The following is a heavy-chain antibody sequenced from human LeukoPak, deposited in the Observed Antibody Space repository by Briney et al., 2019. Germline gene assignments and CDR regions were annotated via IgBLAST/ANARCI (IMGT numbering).Heavy chain of an antibody. J-gene: IGHJ4*02. CDR3: AKDTPTTGYHLDS. CDR1: GITFSDYA. D-gene: IGHD1-1*01. CDR2: ISGSGVST. V-gene: IGHV3-23*01. Sequence: GGSLRLSCAASGITFSDYAMSWVRQAPEKGLEWVSAISGSGVSTSFSDYYLDSVKGRFTISRDNSENTLYLQINSLRVEDTAVYYCAKDTPTTGYHLDSWGQGTLVTVSS.